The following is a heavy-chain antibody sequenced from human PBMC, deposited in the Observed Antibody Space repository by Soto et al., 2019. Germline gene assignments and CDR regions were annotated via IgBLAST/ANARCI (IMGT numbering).Heavy chain of an antibody. CDR1: GFTFSSYG. CDR2: ISYDGSNK. J-gene: IGHJ4*02. V-gene: IGHV3-30*03. D-gene: IGHD6-19*01. Sequence: QVQLVESGGGVVQPGRSLRLSCAASGFTFSSYGMHWVRQAPGKGLEWVAVISYDGSNKYYADSVKGRFTISRDNSKNALYLQMNSLRAEGTAVYYCAIDAPKYSSGFGYWGQGTLVTVSS. CDR3: AIDAPKYSSGFGY.